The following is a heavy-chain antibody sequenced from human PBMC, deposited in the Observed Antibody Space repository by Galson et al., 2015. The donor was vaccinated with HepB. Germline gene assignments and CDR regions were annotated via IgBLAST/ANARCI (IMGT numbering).Heavy chain of an antibody. CDR1: GFTFSSYS. Sequence: SLRLSCAASGFTFSSYSMNWVRQAPGKGLEWVSSISSSSSYIYYADSVKGRFTISRDNAKNSLYLQMNSLRAEDTAVYYCARDRQPQNMDAFDYWGQGTLVTVSS. V-gene: IGHV3-21*01. CDR3: ARDRQPQNMDAFDY. J-gene: IGHJ4*02. CDR2: ISSSSSYI. D-gene: IGHD3/OR15-3a*01.